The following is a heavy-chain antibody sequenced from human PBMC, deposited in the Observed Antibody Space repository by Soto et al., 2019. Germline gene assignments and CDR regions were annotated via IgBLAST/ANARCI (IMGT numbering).Heavy chain of an antibody. CDR2: ISSSSSYI. D-gene: IGHD5-18*01. CDR3: ARSGYSYGSFDY. V-gene: IGHV3-21*01. J-gene: IGHJ4*02. Sequence: GGSLRLSCAASGFTFSSYSMNWVRQAPGKGLEWVSSISSSSSYIYYADSVKGRFTISRDNAKNSLYLQMNSLRAEDTAVYYCARSGYSYGSFDYWGQGTLVTVSS. CDR1: GFTFSSYS.